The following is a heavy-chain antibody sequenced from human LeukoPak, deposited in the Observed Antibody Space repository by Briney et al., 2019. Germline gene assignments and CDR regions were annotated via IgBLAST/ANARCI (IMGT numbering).Heavy chain of an antibody. D-gene: IGHD5-12*01. CDR2: TKSKIDGGTT. J-gene: IGHJ3*02. CDR3: TTGESGIVTTIRIEPDAFDI. CDR1: GFTFSNAW. Sequence: GGSLRLSCAASGFTFSNAWMSWVRQVAGKGLEWVGRTKSKIDGGTTDYAAPVKGRFTISRDDSKNTLYMQMNSLKTEDTAVYYCTTGESGIVTTIRIEPDAFDIWGQGTMVTVSS. V-gene: IGHV3-15*01.